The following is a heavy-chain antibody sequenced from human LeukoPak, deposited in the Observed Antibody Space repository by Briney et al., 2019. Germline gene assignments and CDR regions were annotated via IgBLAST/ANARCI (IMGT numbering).Heavy chain of an antibody. CDR1: GGSFRAYY. D-gene: IGHD3-10*01. CDR2: IYYSGST. J-gene: IGHJ5*02. Sequence: SETLSLTCAVYGGSFRAYYWTWIRQPPGKGLEWIGYIYYSGSTYYNPSLKSRVTISVDTSKNQFSLKLSSVTAADTAVYYCARDYYGSGSQGGWFDPWGQGTLVTVSS. V-gene: IGHV4-34*09. CDR3: ARDYYGSGSQGGWFDP.